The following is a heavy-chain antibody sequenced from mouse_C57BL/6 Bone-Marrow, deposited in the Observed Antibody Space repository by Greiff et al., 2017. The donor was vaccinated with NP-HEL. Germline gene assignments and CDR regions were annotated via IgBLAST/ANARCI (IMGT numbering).Heavy chain of an antibody. V-gene: IGHV3-6*01. CDR3: ARENGYYVDY. CDR1: GYSITSGYY. CDR2: ISYDGSH. Sequence: VQLKESGPGLVKPSQSLSLTCSVTGYSITSGYYWNWIRQYPGNKLEWMGYISYDGSHNYNPSLKNRISITLDTSKNQFFLKLNSVTTEDTATYSCARENGYYVDYWCQGTTLTVSS. J-gene: IGHJ2*01.